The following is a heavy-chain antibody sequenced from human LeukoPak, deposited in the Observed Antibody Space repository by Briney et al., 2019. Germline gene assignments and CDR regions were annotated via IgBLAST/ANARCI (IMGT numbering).Heavy chain of an antibody. Sequence: GASVKVSCKASGYTFTGYYMHWVRQAPGQGLEWMEWINPNSGGTNYAQKFQGRVTMTRDTSISTAYMELSRLRSDDTAVYYCARAWTTVTTLGYWGQGTLVTVSS. CDR1: GYTFTGYY. V-gene: IGHV1-2*02. CDR3: ARAWTTVTTLGY. J-gene: IGHJ4*02. D-gene: IGHD4-17*01. CDR2: INPNSGGT.